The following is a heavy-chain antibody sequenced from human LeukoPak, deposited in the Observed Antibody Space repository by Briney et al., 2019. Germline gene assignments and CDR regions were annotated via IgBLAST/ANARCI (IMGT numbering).Heavy chain of an antibody. Sequence: GGSLRLSCAASGFTFSSYGMHWVRQAPGKGLEWVAVISYDGSNKYYADSVKGRFTISRDNSKNTLYLQMNSLIAEDTAVYYCAKEEAGDPWGQGTLVTVSS. CDR2: ISYDGSNK. CDR3: AKEEAGDP. CDR1: GFTFSSYG. V-gene: IGHV3-30*18. J-gene: IGHJ5*02.